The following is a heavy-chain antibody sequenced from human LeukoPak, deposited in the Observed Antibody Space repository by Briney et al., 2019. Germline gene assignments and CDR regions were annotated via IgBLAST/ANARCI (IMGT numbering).Heavy chain of an antibody. CDR3: ASISYSYYSYYGMDV. J-gene: IGHJ6*02. V-gene: IGHV1-2*02. CDR1: GYTFNHNY. Sequence: ASVKVSCKASGYTFNHNYLHWVRQAPGQGLEWMGWINPNSGGTNYAQKFQGRVTMTRDTSISTAYMELSRLISDDTAVYYCASISYSYYSYYGMDVWGQGTTVTVSS. D-gene: IGHD2-15*01. CDR2: INPNSGGT.